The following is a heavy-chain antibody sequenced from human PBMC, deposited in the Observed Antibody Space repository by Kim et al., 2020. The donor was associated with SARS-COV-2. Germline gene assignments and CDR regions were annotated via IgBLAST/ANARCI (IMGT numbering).Heavy chain of an antibody. CDR3: ARGAEYSSPGDY. D-gene: IGHD6-6*01. J-gene: IGHJ4*02. V-gene: IGHV1-69*01. Sequence: NYAQNSQGRVTIAADESTSTAYMELSSLRSEDTAVYYCARGAEYSSPGDYWGQGTLVTVSS.